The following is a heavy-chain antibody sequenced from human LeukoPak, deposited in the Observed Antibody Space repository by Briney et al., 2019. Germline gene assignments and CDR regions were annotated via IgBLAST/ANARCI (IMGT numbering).Heavy chain of an antibody. J-gene: IGHJ4*02. D-gene: IGHD2-15*01. CDR1: GGTFSSYA. CDR3: ARGTYCSGGSCYSADY. Sequence: ASVKVSCKASGGTFSSYAISWVRQAPGQGLEWMGRVIPIFGTANYAQKFQGRVTITTDESTSTAYMELSSLRSEDTAVYYCARGTYCSGGSCYSADYWGQGTLVTVSS. CDR2: VIPIFGTA. V-gene: IGHV1-69*05.